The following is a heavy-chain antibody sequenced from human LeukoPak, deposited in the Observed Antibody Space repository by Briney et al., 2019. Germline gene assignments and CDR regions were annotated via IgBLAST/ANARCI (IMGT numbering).Heavy chain of an antibody. CDR3: ATAGYSSSWYRPFLDY. CDR2: INPSGGST. Sequence: ASVKVSCKASGYTFTSYYMHWVRQAPGQGLEWMGIINPSGGSTSYAQKFQGRDTMTEDTSTDTAYMELSSLRSEDTAVYYCATAGYSSSWYRPFLDYWGQGTLVTVSS. J-gene: IGHJ4*02. D-gene: IGHD6-13*01. CDR1: GYTFTSYY. V-gene: IGHV1-46*01.